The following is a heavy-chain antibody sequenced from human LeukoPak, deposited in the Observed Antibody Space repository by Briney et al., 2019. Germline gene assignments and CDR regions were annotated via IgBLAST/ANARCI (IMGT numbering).Heavy chain of an antibody. CDR3: ARDDYGSGSWNDY. Sequence: PGGSLRLSCAASGFTFDDYGMSWVRQAPGKGLEWVSGIIWSGGSTGYADSVKGRFTISGDNAKNSLYLQMNSLRAEDTALYYCARDDYGSGSWNDYWGQGTLVTVSS. D-gene: IGHD3-10*01. CDR2: IIWSGGST. CDR1: GFTFDDYG. V-gene: IGHV3-20*04. J-gene: IGHJ4*02.